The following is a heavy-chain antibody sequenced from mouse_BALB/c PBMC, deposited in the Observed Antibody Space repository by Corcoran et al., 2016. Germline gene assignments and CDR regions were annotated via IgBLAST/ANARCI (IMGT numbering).Heavy chain of an antibody. Sequence: QVQLQQSGAELMKPGASVKISCKATGYTFSSYWIEWVKQRPGHGLEWIGEILPGSGSTNYNEKFKGKATFTADTSSNTAYLQLSSLTSEDTAVYYCARGGGNYEFAYWGQGTLVTVSA. D-gene: IGHD2-1*01. CDR1: GYTFSSYW. J-gene: IGHJ3*01. CDR3: ARGGGNYEFAY. CDR2: ILPGSGST. V-gene: IGHV1-9*01.